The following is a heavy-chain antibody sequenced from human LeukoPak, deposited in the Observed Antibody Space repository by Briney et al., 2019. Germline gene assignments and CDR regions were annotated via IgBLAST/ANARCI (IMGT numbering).Heavy chain of an antibody. D-gene: IGHD3-10*01. J-gene: IGHJ4*02. Sequence: SVRVSCRASGGTFSSYGMSWVGQAPGQGREGMGGIIPIFGTANYAQKFQGRVTITAANSTSTAYMALSRLRSEDTAVYSCARNSLVRGVPPDYWGQGTLVTVSS. CDR3: ARNSLVRGVPPDY. V-gene: IGHV1-69*06. CDR2: IIPIFGTA. CDR1: GGTFSSYG.